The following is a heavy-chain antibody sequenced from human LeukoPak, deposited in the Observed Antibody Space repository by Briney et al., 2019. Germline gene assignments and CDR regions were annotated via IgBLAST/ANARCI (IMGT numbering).Heavy chain of an antibody. V-gene: IGHV3-30*02. CDR2: TQDDESNK. CDR3: AKQMTERPHCYYMDV. Sequence: QSGGSLRLSCAASEFIFSSSGMHWVRQAPGKGLEWVAFTQDDESNKYYSDSVKGRFTISRDNSKNTLFLQMSSLGPEDTALYYCAKQMTERPHCYYMDVWGRGTTVTVSS. CDR1: EFIFSSSG. J-gene: IGHJ6*03.